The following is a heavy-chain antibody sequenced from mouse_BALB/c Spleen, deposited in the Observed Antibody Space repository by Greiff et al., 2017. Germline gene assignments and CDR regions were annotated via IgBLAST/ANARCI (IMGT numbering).Heavy chain of an antibody. CDR1: GFSLTGYG. Sequence: QVQLKQSGPGLVTPSQTLSITCTVPGFSLTGYGANWVRQPPGQGLEWLGMIWGDRSTDYNSALKSRLSISKDNSNSQVFLKMNSLQTDDTARYYCARRRYDEDAMDYWGQGTSVTVSS. J-gene: IGHJ4*01. CDR3: ARRRYDEDAMDY. V-gene: IGHV2-6-7*01. CDR2: IWGDRST. D-gene: IGHD2-14*01.